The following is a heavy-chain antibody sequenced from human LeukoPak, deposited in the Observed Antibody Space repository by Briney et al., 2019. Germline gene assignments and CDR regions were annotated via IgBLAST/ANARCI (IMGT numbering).Heavy chain of an antibody. CDR1: GYSFTGYN. Sequence: ASVKVSCKASGYSFTGYNMYWVRQAPGQGLEWVGWINPNSGDTNYAQKFQGRVTMTRDTSITTAYMELSRLRSDDTAMYYCVRGTSNACHIWGQGTMVTVSS. D-gene: IGHD1-1*01. CDR3: VRGTSNACHI. V-gene: IGHV1-2*02. CDR2: INPNSGDT. J-gene: IGHJ3*02.